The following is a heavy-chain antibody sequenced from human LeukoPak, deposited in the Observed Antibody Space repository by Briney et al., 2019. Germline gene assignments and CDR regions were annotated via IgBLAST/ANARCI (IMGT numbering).Heavy chain of an antibody. J-gene: IGHJ4*02. D-gene: IGHD6-19*01. V-gene: IGHV1-46*01. CDR2: INPSGGST. CDR3: ARERVGFIAVAGTDY. Sequence: GASVKVSCKASGYTFTSYYMHWVRQAPGQGLEWMGIINPSGGSTSYAQKFQGRVTMTRDMSTSTVYMELSSLRSEDTAVYYCARERVGFIAVAGTDYWGQGTLVTVSS. CDR1: GYTFTSYY.